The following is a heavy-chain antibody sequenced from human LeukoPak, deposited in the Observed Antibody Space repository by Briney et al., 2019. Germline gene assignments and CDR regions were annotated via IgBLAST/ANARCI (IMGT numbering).Heavy chain of an antibody. Sequence: GGSLRLSCAASGFTFSGSAMHWVRQASGKGLEWVGRIRSKANSYATAYAASVKGRFTISRDDSKNTAYLQMNSLKTEDTAVYYCTRHGRYCSGGSCSNNWFGPWGQGTLVTVSS. CDR1: GFTFSGSA. V-gene: IGHV3-73*01. CDR3: TRHGRYCSGGSCSNNWFGP. J-gene: IGHJ5*02. D-gene: IGHD2-15*01. CDR2: IRSKANSYAT.